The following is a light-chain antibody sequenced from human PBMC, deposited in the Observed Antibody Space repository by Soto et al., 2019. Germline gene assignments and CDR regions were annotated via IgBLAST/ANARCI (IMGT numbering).Light chain of an antibody. CDR3: QQYGRSPL. CDR2: AAT. V-gene: IGKV3-20*01. CDR1: ENIITDY. Sequence: ELVLTQSPGTLSLSPGERATLSCRASENIITDYSAWYQLKPGQAPRLLIYAATKRATGIPDRFSGSGSETDLTLTISRLEPEDFAVYYCQQYGRSPLFGQGTRLEIK. J-gene: IGKJ5*01.